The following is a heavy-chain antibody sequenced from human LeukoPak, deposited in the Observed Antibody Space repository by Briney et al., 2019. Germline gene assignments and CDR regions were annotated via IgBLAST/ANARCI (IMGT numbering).Heavy chain of an antibody. Sequence: QPGGSLRLSCAASGFTFSSYALSWVRQTPGKGLEWVSAISGSGGSTYYADSVKGRFTISRDNSKNTLYLQMNSLRAEDTAVYYCAKTPGGGSYHLDYWGQGTLVTVSS. D-gene: IGHD1-26*01. CDR1: GFTFSSYA. CDR3: AKTPGGGSYHLDY. J-gene: IGHJ4*02. V-gene: IGHV3-23*01. CDR2: ISGSGGST.